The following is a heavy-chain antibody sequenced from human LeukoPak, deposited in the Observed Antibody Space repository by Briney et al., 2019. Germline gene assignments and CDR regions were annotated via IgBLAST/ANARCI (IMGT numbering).Heavy chain of an antibody. D-gene: IGHD3-10*02. V-gene: IGHV3-23*01. CDR3: ARDSPVCSY. Sequence: PGGSLRLSCAASGFTLSSHGMSWVRQASGKGLEWVSALGDSGDSTYYADSVKGRFTISRDTSKNTLYLQMNSLRAEDTAVYYCARDSPVCSYWGQGTLVTVSS. CDR2: LGDSGDST. CDR1: GFTLSSHG. J-gene: IGHJ4*02.